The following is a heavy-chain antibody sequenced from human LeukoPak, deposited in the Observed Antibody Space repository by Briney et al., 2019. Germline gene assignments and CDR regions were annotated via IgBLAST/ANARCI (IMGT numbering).Heavy chain of an antibody. D-gene: IGHD1-1*01. V-gene: IGHV3-53*01. CDR3: TRGSPTVSAGYN. CDR1: GFTVNRDY. Sequence: GGSLRLSCAASGFTVNRDYMSWVRQSPGKGLEWVSVVYTDGRTFYADSVKGRFTISIDDSKITVFLQMNSLRAEDTAIYFCTRGSPTVSAGYNWGRGTVVTVSS. J-gene: IGHJ4*02. CDR2: VYTDGRT.